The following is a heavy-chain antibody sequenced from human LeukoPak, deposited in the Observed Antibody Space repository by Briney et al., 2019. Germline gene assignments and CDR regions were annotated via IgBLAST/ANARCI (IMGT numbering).Heavy chain of an antibody. CDR2: ISYEGSNI. CDR1: GFTLSSFA. J-gene: IGHJ4*02. Sequence: GGSLTLSCTASGFTLSSFATSWVRQARGKGLEWGAVISYEGSNIYHADSERGRFTISRENSKNTPYLQMNRLRVEDTTVYYCAKVDYYGSGSYFSPRFDDWGQATLATVSA. D-gene: IGHD3-10*01. CDR3: AKVDYYGSGSYFSPRFDD. V-gene: IGHV3-30*18.